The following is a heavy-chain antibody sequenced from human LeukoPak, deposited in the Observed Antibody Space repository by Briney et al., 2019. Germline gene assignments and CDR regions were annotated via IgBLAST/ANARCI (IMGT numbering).Heavy chain of an antibody. J-gene: IGHJ4*02. D-gene: IGHD6-19*01. CDR2: IYYSGST. Sequence: SETLSLTCTVSGGSISSYFWSWIRQLPGKGLEWIGYIYYSGSTNYNPSLKSRVTMSVDTSKNQFSLKLSSVTAADTAVCYCARIDRAVAGTIDYWGQGTLVTVSS. CDR1: GGSISSYF. V-gene: IGHV4-59*08. CDR3: ARIDRAVAGTIDY.